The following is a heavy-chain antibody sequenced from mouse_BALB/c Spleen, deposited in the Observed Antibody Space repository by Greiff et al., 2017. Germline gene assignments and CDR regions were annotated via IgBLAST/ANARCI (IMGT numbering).Heavy chain of an antibody. CDR3: AREGRLWAYAMDY. CDR1: GYTFTSYY. J-gene: IGHJ4*01. Sequence: QVQLQQSGPELVKPGASVRISCKASGYTFTSYYIHWVKQRPGQGLEWIGWIYPGNVNTKYNEKFKGKATLTADTSSSTAYMQLSSLTSEDSAVYFCAREGRLWAYAMDYWGQGTSVTVSS. D-gene: IGHD1-1*02. V-gene: IGHV1S56*01. CDR2: IYPGNVNT.